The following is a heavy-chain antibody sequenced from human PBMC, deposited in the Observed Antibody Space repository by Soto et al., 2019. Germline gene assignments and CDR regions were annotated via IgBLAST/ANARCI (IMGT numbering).Heavy chain of an antibody. CDR1: GFTVSRSY. V-gene: IGHV3-53*01. D-gene: IGHD1-26*01. J-gene: IGHJ4*02. CDR2: IYTPGST. Sequence: GSLRLSCAASGFTVSRSYMSWVRQAPGKGLEWVSSIYTPGSTYYADSVKGRFTISRDNSKNTVYLQMNSLRVEDTAVYYCARGLVGSTTAFDYWGQGSLVTVSS. CDR3: ARGLVGSTTAFDY.